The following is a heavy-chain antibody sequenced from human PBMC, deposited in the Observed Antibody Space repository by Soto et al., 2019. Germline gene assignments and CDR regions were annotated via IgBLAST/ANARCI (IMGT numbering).Heavy chain of an antibody. J-gene: IGHJ4*02. CDR3: ARSYRYGHFDY. D-gene: IGHD3-16*02. V-gene: IGHV3-30*03. Sequence: GGSLRLSCVVSGFPFSSYGMHWVRQAPGKGLEWVALISYDGSDKYYVDSVKGRFTISRDNSKNTLYLQMTSLRTEDTAVYYCARSYRYGHFDYWGQGTQVTVSS. CDR1: GFPFSSYG. CDR2: ISYDGSDK.